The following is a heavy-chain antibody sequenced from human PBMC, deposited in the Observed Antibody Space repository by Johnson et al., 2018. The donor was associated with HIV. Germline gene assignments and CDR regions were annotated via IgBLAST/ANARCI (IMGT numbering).Heavy chain of an antibody. D-gene: IGHD6-13*01. CDR1: GFTFSSYG. CDR2: IWYDGSNK. J-gene: IGHJ3*02. V-gene: IGHV3-33*06. CDR3: AKKGRAAAEGGVGAFDI. Sequence: VQLVESGGGVVQPGRSLRLSCAASGFTFSSYGMHWVRQAPGKGLEWAAAIWYDGSNKYYADSVKGRFTISRDNSKNTLYLQMNSLRAEDTAVYYCAKKGRAAAEGGVGAFDIWGQGTMVTVSS.